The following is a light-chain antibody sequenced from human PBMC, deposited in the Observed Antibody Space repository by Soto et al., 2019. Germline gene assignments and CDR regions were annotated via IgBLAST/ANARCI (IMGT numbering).Light chain of an antibody. Sequence: EIVLTQSPGTLSLTPGERATLSCRASQSVSSSYLAWYQQKPGQAPRLLIYSASSRATGIPDRFSGSGSGADYTLTISSLEPEGSAMYYCQQYGYSFWTFGQGGKVDIK. CDR3: QQYGYSFWT. V-gene: IGKV3-20*01. CDR2: SAS. CDR1: QSVSSSY. J-gene: IGKJ1*01.